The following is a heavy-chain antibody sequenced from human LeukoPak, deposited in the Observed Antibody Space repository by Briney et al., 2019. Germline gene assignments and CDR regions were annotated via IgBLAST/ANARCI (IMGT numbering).Heavy chain of an antibody. CDR2: INHSGST. CDR1: GGSLSGYY. D-gene: IGHD3-22*01. Sequence: PSETLSLTCAVYGGSLSGYYWSWIRQPPGKGLEWIGEINHSGSTNYNPSLKSRVTISVDTSKNQFSLKLNSVTAADTAVYYCARDYYDSRGYYYADYWGQGTLVTVSS. CDR3: ARDYYDSRGYYYADY. V-gene: IGHV4-34*09. J-gene: IGHJ4*02.